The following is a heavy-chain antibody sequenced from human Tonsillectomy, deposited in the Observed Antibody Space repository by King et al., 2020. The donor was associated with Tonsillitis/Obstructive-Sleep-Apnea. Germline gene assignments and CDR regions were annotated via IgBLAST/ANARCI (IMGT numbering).Heavy chain of an antibody. CDR1: GFSLSTSEMC. V-gene: IGHV2-70*11. J-gene: IGHJ6*03. D-gene: IGHD5-18*01. CDR3: VRIQGGYTNCSMDV. CDR2: IDWDDDK. Sequence: TLKESGPALVKPTQTLTLTCTFSGFSLSTSEMCVSWIRQPPGKALEWLARIDWDDDKYYSTSLKTRLSISKDTSKNPVVLTMTNMDPVDTATYYCVRIQGGYTNCSMDVWGKGTTVTVSS.